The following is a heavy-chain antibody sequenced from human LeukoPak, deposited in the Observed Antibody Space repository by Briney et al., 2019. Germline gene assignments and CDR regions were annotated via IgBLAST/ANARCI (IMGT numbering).Heavy chain of an antibody. CDR3: ARAPTTGTVDY. J-gene: IGHJ4*02. CDR2: ISSSSSYI. Sequence: GGSLRLSCAASGFTFSSYNMNWVRQAPGKGLEWVSSISSSSSYIYYTDSVKGRFTISRDNIEKSLYLQLNSLTADDTAVYFCARAPTTGTVDYWGQGTLVTVSS. D-gene: IGHD1-1*01. CDR1: GFTFSSYN. V-gene: IGHV3-21*01.